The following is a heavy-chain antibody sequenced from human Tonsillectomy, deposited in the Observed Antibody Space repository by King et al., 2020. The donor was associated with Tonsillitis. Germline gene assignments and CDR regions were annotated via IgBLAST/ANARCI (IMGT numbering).Heavy chain of an antibody. J-gene: IGHJ6*03. CDR3: AGIYCGGDCYSTYYYYYYYMDV. D-gene: IGHD2-21*02. V-gene: IGHV4-61*02. Sequence: QLQESGPGLVKPSQTLSLTCTVSGASISSGSYYWSWIRQPAGKGLEWIGRMYTSGSTNNNPALKSRVTMSVDTSKNQFSLRLSAVTAADTAVYYCAGIYCGGDCYSTYYYYYYYMDVWGKGTRVTVSS. CDR2: MYTSGST. CDR1: GASISSGSYY.